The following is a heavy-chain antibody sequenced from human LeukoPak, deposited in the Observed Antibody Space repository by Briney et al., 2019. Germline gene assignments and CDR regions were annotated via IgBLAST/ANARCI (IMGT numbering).Heavy chain of an antibody. CDR3: ASGGYCSSTSCYNGDYSNNGDAFDI. D-gene: IGHD2-2*02. CDR2: IKQDGSEK. CDR1: GFTFSSYW. V-gene: IGHV3-7*01. J-gene: IGHJ3*02. Sequence: GGSLRLSCAASGFTFSSYWMSWVRQAPGKGLEWVANIKQDGSEKYYVDSVKGRFTISRDNAKNSLYLQMNSLRAEDTAVYYCASGGYCSSTSCYNGDYSNNGDAFDIWGQGTMVTVSS.